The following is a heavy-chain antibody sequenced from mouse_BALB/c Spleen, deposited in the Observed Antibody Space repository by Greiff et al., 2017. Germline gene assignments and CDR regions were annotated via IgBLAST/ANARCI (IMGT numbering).Heavy chain of an antibody. Sequence: EVKLMESGGGLVKPGGSLKLSCAASGFAFSSYDMSWVRQTPEKRLEWVAYISSGGGSTYYPDTVKGRFTISRDNAKNTLYLQMSSLKSEDTAMYYCARRDYDFDYWGQGTTLTVSS. J-gene: IGHJ2*01. CDR1: GFAFSSYD. D-gene: IGHD2-4*01. CDR2: ISSGGGST. V-gene: IGHV5-12-1*01. CDR3: ARRDYDFDY.